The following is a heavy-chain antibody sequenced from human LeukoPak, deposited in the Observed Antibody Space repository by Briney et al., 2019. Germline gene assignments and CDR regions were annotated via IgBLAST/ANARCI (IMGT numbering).Heavy chain of an antibody. CDR1: GFPFTNNP. CDR2: ISNDITTT. CDR3: ARDGGKSYEIDY. V-gene: IGHV3-48*01. Sequence: GGSLRLSCVVSGFPFTNNPMSWVRQAPGKGLEWVSYISNDITTTYYAESVKGRFTISRDNAKNSLYLQMNSLRVEDTAVYYCARDGGKSYEIDYWGQGTLVTVSS. J-gene: IGHJ4*02. D-gene: IGHD5-18*01.